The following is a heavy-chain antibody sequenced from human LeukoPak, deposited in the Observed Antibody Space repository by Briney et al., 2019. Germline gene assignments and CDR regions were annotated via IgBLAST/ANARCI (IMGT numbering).Heavy chain of an antibody. CDR1: GGSISSYY. D-gene: IGHD1-26*01. CDR2: IYYSGST. CDR3: ARRVGGYSGSWFFDY. Sequence: SETLSLTCTVSGGSISSYYWSWIRQPPGKGLEGIGYIYYSGSTNYNPSLKSRVTISVDTSKNQFSLKLSSVTAADTAVYYCARRVGGYSGSWFFDYWGQGTLVTVSS. J-gene: IGHJ4*02. V-gene: IGHV4-59*01.